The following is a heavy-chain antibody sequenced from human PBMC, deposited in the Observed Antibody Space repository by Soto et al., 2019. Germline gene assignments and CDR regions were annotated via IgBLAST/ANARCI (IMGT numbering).Heavy chain of an antibody. D-gene: IGHD3-22*01. CDR2: IIPMLGTP. Sequence: ASVKVSCKSSGDTFSSYAISWVRQAPGQGLEWMGGIIPMLGTPSYAQKFQDRVTITADKFTSTAYMELSGLRSEDTAVYYCAKEKSRYDRSGYYRPDYWG. J-gene: IGHJ4*01. V-gene: IGHV1-69*10. CDR1: GDTFSSYA. CDR3: AKEKSRYDRSGYYRPDY.